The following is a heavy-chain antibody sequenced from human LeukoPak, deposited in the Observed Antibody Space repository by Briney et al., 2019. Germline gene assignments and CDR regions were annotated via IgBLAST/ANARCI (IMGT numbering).Heavy chain of an antibody. Sequence: PSETLSLTCTVSGYSISSGYYWGWIRQPPGKGLEWIGSIYHSGSTYYNPSLKSRVTISVDTSKNQFSLKLSSVTAADTAVYYCARVVPQHIVVVVAATGGYYYMDVWGKGTTVTVSS. V-gene: IGHV4-38-2*02. D-gene: IGHD2-15*01. CDR1: GYSISSGYY. CDR3: ARVVPQHIVVVVAATGGYYYMDV. J-gene: IGHJ6*03. CDR2: IYHSGST.